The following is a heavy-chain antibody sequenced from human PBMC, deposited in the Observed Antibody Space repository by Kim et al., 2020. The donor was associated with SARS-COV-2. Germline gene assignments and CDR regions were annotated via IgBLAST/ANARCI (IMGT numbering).Heavy chain of an antibody. J-gene: IGHJ1*01. V-gene: IGHV3-23*01. CDR3: AKDHGGYFQH. Sequence: GSTYSADSVKGRFTISRDNAKNTLYLQMNSLRAEDTAVYYCAKDHGGYFQHWGQGTLVTVSS. CDR2: GST.